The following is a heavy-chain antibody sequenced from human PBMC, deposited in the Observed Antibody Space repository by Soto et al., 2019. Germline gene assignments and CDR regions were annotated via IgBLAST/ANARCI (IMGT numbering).Heavy chain of an antibody. J-gene: IGHJ4*02. CDR1: GFTFSSYS. CDR2: ISSSSSYI. CDR3: ARGTVAGEPILDY. D-gene: IGHD2-15*01. Sequence: GGSLRLSCAASGFTFSSYSMNWVRQAPGKGLEWVSSISSSSSYIYYADSVKGRFTISRDNAKNSLYLQMNSLRAEDTAVYYCARGTVAGEPILDYWGQGTLVTVSS. V-gene: IGHV3-21*01.